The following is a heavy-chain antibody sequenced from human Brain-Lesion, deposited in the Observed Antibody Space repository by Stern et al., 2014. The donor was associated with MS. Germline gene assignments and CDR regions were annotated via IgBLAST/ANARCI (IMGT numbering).Heavy chain of an antibody. CDR1: GYSFTSDW. CDR3: ARHMGEGLSIDY. CDR2: IDPSDSNP. V-gene: IGHV5-10-1*01. Sequence: EVQLVESGAEVKKPGESLRISCQGSGYSFTSDWISWVRQMPGKGVEWMGRIDPSDSNPNYSPSFQGHVTISADKSINTAYLDWRSLKASDTAMYYCARHMGEGLSIDYWGQGTLVTVSS. D-gene: IGHD3-16*01. J-gene: IGHJ4*02.